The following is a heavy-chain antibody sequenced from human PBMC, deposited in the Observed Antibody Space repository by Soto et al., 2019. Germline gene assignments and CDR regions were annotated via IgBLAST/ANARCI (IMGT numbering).Heavy chain of an antibody. V-gene: IGHV3-53*01. CDR3: AREIAVAGKFYPTKYGMDV. CDR1: RFTVSSNY. D-gene: IGHD6-19*01. CDR2: IYSGGRT. Sequence: PGGSRRLSCAASRFTVSSNYMRWVRQSPGTGLERVAVIYSGGRTCHADSVQCRFTISRDNSKNQLYLKMNSLRAEDTDVYYCAREIAVAGKFYPTKYGMDVWGQGATVTVSS. J-gene: IGHJ6*02.